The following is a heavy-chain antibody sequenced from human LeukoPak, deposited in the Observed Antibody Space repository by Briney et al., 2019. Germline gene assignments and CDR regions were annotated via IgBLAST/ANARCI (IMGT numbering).Heavy chain of an antibody. D-gene: IGHD6-6*01. CDR1: GFTFSSYG. CDR2: ISGSGGST. Sequence: GGSLRLSCAASGFTFSSYGMSWVRQAPGKGLEWVSGISGSGGSTFYADSVKGRFTISRDNSKNTLYLQMNSLRAEDTAVYYCAKGSAARRYYFDDWGQGTLVTVSS. V-gene: IGHV3-23*01. CDR3: AKGSAARRYYFDD. J-gene: IGHJ4*02.